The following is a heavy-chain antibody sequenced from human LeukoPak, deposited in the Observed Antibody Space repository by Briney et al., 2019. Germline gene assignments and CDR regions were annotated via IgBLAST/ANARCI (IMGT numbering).Heavy chain of an antibody. CDR1: GFTFRSYS. CDR3: ARRAYGDDSFDY. V-gene: IGHV3-48*02. Sequence: GGSLRLSCAASGFTFRSYSMSWVRQAPGKGLEWVSYITSGSSPIYYADSVKGRFTISRDNAKNSLYLQMNSLRDEDTAVYYCARRAYGDDSFDYWGQGTLVTVSS. D-gene: IGHD4-17*01. CDR2: ITSGSSPI. J-gene: IGHJ4*02.